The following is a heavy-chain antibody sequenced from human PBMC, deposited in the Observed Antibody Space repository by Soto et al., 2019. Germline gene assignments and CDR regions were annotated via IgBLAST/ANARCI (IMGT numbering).Heavy chain of an antibody. CDR2: IKSDGSST. CDR3: TRACTGFDG. V-gene: IGHV3-74*01. Sequence: EVQLVESGGGLVQPGGSLRLSCAASGFTFSTYWMHWVRQAQGKGLVWVSRIKSDGSSTDYADSGKGRFTITRDNAKNPLYLQMNSLRAEDTAVYYCTRACTGFDGWGQEPWSTSPQ. J-gene: IGHJ4*01. CDR1: GFTFSTYW.